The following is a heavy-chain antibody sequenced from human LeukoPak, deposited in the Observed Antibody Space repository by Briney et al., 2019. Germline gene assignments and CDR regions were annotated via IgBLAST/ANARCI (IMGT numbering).Heavy chain of an antibody. Sequence: GGSLRLSCEASGYTFSGYAMSWVRQAPGKGLEWVSTISGTTGAIYYADSVKGRFSISRDNSKNTLYLQMKSLRAEDTAEYHCARVKGYFDSGNYFGFFDFWGQGTLVTVSS. CDR1: GYTFSGYA. V-gene: IGHV3-23*01. CDR3: ARVKGYFDSGNYFGFFDF. D-gene: IGHD3-10*01. J-gene: IGHJ4*02. CDR2: ISGTTGAI.